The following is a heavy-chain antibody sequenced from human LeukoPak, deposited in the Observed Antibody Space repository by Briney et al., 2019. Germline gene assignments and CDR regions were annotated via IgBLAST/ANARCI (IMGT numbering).Heavy chain of an antibody. J-gene: IGHJ4*02. CDR3: ARGFSKVTGTFDY. V-gene: IGHV4-34*01. CDR2: INHSGST. Sequence: SETLSLTCAVYGGSFSGYYWSWIRQPPGKGLEWIGEINHSGSTNYNPSLKSRVTISVDTSKNQFSLKLSSVTAADTAVYYCARGFSKVTGTFDYWGRGTLVTVSS. CDR1: GGSFSGYY. D-gene: IGHD1-20*01.